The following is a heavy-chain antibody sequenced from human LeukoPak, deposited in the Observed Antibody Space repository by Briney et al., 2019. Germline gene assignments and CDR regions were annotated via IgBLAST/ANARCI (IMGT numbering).Heavy chain of an antibody. CDR3: ARDLGSSGLLQSKRYPSDY. CDR2: INTDGSST. Sequence: GGSLRLSCAASGFTFSSYWMHWVRQAPGKGLVWVSRINTDGSSTSYADSVKGRFTISRDNAKNTLYLQMNSLRAEDTAVYYCARDLGSSGLLQSKRYPSDYWGQGTLVTVSS. J-gene: IGHJ4*02. V-gene: IGHV3-74*01. D-gene: IGHD3-22*01. CDR1: GFTFSSYW.